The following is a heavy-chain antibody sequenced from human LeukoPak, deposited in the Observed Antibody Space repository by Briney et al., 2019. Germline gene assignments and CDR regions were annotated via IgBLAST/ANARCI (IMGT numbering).Heavy chain of an antibody. D-gene: IGHD2-15*01. CDR1: AFTTSNYA. CDR2: IGGSATST. CDR3: AKSGRGDCFGGTCINWFDP. Sequence: GGSLRLSCAASAFTTSNYAMSWVRQTPGKGLEWVSAIGGSATSTYYAASVEGRFTISRDNSKNTLYLLMNSLRAEDTAVYYCAKSGRGDCFGGTCINWFDPWGQGTLVTVSS. J-gene: IGHJ5*02. V-gene: IGHV3-23*01.